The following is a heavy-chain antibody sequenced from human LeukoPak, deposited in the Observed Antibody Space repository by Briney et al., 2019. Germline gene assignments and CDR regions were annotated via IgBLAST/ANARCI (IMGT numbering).Heavy chain of an antibody. Sequence: GRSLRLSCAASGFTFSSYWMIWVRQAPGKGLEWVANIQQDGSEKYYVDSVKGRFTISRDNAKNSLYLQMNSLRGEDTAVYYCARNPPRYFNWGQGTLVTVSS. J-gene: IGHJ4*02. CDR1: GFTFSSYW. CDR2: IQQDGSEK. V-gene: IGHV3-7*05. CDR3: ARNPPRYFN. D-gene: IGHD1-26*01.